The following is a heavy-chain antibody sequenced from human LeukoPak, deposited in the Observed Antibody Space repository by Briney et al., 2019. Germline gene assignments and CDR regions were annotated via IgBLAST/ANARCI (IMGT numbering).Heavy chain of an antibody. V-gene: IGHV3-23*01. Sequence: PGGSLRLSCAVSGFTFSSYAMSWVRQAPGKGLEWVSAISGSGGSTYYADSVKGRFTISRDNSKNTLYLQMNSLRAEDTAVYYCAKDQPYYYDSSGYYQDWGQGTLVTVSS. J-gene: IGHJ4*02. D-gene: IGHD3-22*01. CDR3: AKDQPYYYDSSGYYQD. CDR1: GFTFSSYA. CDR2: ISGSGGST.